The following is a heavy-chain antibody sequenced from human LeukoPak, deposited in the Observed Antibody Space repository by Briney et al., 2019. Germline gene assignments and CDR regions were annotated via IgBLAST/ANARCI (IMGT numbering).Heavy chain of an antibody. CDR3: ARDPPFVIGTTFFYD. Sequence: PGGSLRLSCAASGFTFSSCSMNWVRQAPGKGLEWVSSISTSSTYIYHADSVKGRFTISRDNAKNSLYLQMNSLRAEDTAGYYCARDPPFVIGTTFFYDWSQGTLVTVSS. CDR2: ISTSSTYI. J-gene: IGHJ4*02. CDR1: GFTFSSCS. D-gene: IGHD1-20*01. V-gene: IGHV3-21*01.